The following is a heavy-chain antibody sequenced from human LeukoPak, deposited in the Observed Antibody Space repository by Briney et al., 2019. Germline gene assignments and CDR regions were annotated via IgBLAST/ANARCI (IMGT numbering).Heavy chain of an antibody. CDR3: ARDFPRGIAVNY. CDR1: GGSISSGSYY. Sequence: SETLSLTCTVSGGSISSGSYYWSWIRQPAGKGLEWIGRIYTSGSTNYNPSLKSRVTISVDTSKNQFSLKLSSVTAADTAVYYCARDFPRGIAVNYWGQGTLVTVSS. J-gene: IGHJ4*02. CDR2: IYTSGST. V-gene: IGHV4-61*02. D-gene: IGHD6-19*01.